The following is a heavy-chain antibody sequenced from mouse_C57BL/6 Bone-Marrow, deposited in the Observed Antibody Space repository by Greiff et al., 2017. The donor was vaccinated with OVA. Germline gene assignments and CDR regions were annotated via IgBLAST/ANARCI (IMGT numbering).Heavy chain of an antibody. D-gene: IGHD1-1*01. J-gene: IGHJ1*03. CDR1: GYTFTSYG. CDR3: ARARVVATDWYFEV. CDR2: IYPRSGNT. Sequence: QVQLQQSGAELARPGASVKLSCKASGYTFTSYGISWVKQRTGQGLEWIGEIYPRSGNTYYNEKFKGKATLTADKSSSTAYMELRSLTAEDSAVYFCARARVVATDWYFEVGGTGTTVTVSS. V-gene: IGHV1-81*01.